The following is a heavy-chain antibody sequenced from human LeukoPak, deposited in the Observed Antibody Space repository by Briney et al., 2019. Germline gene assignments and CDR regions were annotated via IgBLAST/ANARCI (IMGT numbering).Heavy chain of an antibody. Sequence: SETLSLTCAVYGGSFSGHYWSWIRQPPGKGLEWIGEINHSGSTNYNPSLKSRVTISVDTSKNQFSLKLSSVTAADTAVYYCAIRITMVRAFDYWGQGTLVTVSS. V-gene: IGHV4-34*01. CDR3: AIRITMVRAFDY. D-gene: IGHD3-10*01. CDR2: INHSGST. CDR1: GGSFSGHY. J-gene: IGHJ4*02.